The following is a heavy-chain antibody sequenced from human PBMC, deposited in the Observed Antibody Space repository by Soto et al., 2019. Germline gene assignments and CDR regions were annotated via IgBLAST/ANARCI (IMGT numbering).Heavy chain of an antibody. J-gene: IGHJ3*02. CDR2: IYHSGST. Sequence: QLQLQESGSGLVKPPQTLSLTCAVSGGSISSGGYSWSWIRQPPGKGLEWIGYIYHSGSTYYNPSLKSRVTISVDRSKNQFSLKLSSVTAADTAVYYCARAGYSSDDRAFDIWGQGTMVTVSS. D-gene: IGHD6-25*01. CDR1: GGSISSGGYS. V-gene: IGHV4-30-2*01. CDR3: ARAGYSSDDRAFDI.